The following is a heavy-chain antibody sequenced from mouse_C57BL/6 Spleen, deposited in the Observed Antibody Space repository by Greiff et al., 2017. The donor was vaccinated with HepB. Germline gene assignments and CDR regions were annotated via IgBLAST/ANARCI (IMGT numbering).Heavy chain of an antibody. CDR3: ARRGPYGSSPYWYFDV. CDR2: IDPSDSET. CDR1: GYTFTSYW. J-gene: IGHJ1*03. Sequence: VQLQQPGAELVRPGSSVKLSCKASGYTFTSYWMHWVKQRPIQGLEWIGNIDPSDSETHYNQKFKDKATLTVDKSSSTAYMQLSSLTSEDSAVYYCARRGPYGSSPYWYFDVWGTGTTVTVSS. V-gene: IGHV1-52*01. D-gene: IGHD1-1*01.